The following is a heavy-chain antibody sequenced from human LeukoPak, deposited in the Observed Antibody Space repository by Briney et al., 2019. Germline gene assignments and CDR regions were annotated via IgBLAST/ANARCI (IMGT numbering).Heavy chain of an antibody. V-gene: IGHV4-4*07. J-gene: IGHJ4*02. CDR1: GGSISGDY. CDR3: ARPYYGSGTVDY. Sequence: SETLSLTCTVSGGSISGDYWSWTRQPAGTGLEWIGRIYTSGRTIYNPSLKSRVTMSVDTSKNQFSLKLSSVTAADTAVYYCARPYYGSGTVDYWGQGTLVTVSS. D-gene: IGHD3-10*01. CDR2: IYTSGRT.